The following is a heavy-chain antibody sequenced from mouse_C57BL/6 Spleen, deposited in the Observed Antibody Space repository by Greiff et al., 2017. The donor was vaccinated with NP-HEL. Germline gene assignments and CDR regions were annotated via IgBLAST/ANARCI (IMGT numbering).Heavy chain of an antibody. D-gene: IGHD1-1*01. J-gene: IGHJ4*01. CDR1: GFTFSDYY. CDR2: INYDGSST. Sequence: EVMLVESEGGLVQPGSSMKLSCTASGFTFSDYYMAWVRQVPEKGLEWVANINYDGSSTYYLDSLKSRFIISRDNAKNILYLQMSSLKSEDTATYYCAREDYYGTHYAMDYWGQGTSVTVSS. CDR3: AREDYYGTHYAMDY. V-gene: IGHV5-16*01.